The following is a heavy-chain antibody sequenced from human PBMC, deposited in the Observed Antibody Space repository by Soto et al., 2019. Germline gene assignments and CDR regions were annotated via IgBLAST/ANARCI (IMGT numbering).Heavy chain of an antibody. J-gene: IGHJ4*02. CDR2: ISYDGSNK. CDR3: ARDLRGSISAALRPTSFWF. CDR1: GFTFSSYA. V-gene: IGHV3-30-3*01. Sequence: GGSLRLSCAASGFTFSSYAMHWVRQAPGKGLEWVAVISYDGSNKYYADSVKGRFTISRDNSKNTLYLQMNSLRAEDTAVYYCARDLRGSISAALRPTSFWFWGQGARVTVSS. D-gene: IGHD2-15*01.